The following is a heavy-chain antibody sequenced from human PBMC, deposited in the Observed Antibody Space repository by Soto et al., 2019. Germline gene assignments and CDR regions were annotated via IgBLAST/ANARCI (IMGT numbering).Heavy chain of an antibody. J-gene: IGHJ6*02. CDR3: ARDQRRDSSSSEYYYYYYGMDV. CDR1: GFTFSSYS. D-gene: IGHD6-6*01. CDR2: ISSSSSYI. V-gene: IGHV3-21*01. Sequence: EVQLVESGGGLVKPGGSLRLSCAASGFTFSSYSMNWVRQAPGKGLEWVSSISSSSSYIYYADSVKGRFTISRDNAKNSLYLQMNSLRAEDTAVYYCARDQRRDSSSSEYYYYYYGMDVWGQGTTVTVSS.